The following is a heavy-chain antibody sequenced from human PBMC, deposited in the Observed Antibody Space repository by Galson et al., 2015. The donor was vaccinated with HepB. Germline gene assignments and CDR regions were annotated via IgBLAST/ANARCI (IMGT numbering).Heavy chain of an antibody. CDR1: GFTFSAYG. V-gene: IGHV3-23*01. CDR2: ITATGSRT. J-gene: IGHJ4*02. Sequence: SLRLSCAASGFTFSAYGMAWVRQTPGKGLECVSGITATGSRTYYADSVRGRFSIPRDNSKSTLYLQMNGLKAEDTATYYCAKRDFSGGGYGPLFDSWGQGTLVTVSP. D-gene: IGHD5-18*01. CDR3: AKRDFSGGGYGPLFDS.